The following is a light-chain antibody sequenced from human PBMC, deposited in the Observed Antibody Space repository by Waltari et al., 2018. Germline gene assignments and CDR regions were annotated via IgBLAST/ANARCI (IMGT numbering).Light chain of an antibody. V-gene: IGKV1-9*01. J-gene: IGKJ2*01. CDR1: QGISSY. Sequence: EIQLTQYPSFLSASVGDRVTITCRASQGISSYLAWYQQKPGKAPKLLIYDASTLQSGVPSRFSGSGSGTEFTLTISSLQPEDFATYYCQQLNSYPPYTFGQGTKLEIK. CDR3: QQLNSYPPYT. CDR2: DAS.